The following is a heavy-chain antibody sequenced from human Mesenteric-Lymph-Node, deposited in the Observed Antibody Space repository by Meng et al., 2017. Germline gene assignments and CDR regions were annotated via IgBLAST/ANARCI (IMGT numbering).Heavy chain of an antibody. CDR3: VRSSGWVKTGFDP. CDR1: GGSISTSGYY. Sequence: PQLQESGPGLVKASEALSLTCSVSGGSISTSGYYWGWIRQPPGKGLEWIGSIGHSGFTYYTPSLKSRVTVSIDTSRNQFSLWLTSVTAADTAVYYCVRSSGWVKTGFDPWGQGTLVTVSS. CDR2: IGHSGFT. V-gene: IGHV4-39*01. J-gene: IGHJ5*02. D-gene: IGHD6-19*01.